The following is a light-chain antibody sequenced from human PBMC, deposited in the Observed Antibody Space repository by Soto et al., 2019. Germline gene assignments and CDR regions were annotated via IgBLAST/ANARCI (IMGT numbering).Light chain of an antibody. J-gene: IGKJ1*01. CDR3: QHYGRAPV. CDR2: DAS. V-gene: IGKV3-20*01. Sequence: EIVLTQSPGTLSLSPGERATLSCRATQSLRSAYLAWYQQKPGQAPRLLIYDASNRATGIPARFSGSGSGTDFTLTISRLEPEDFAVYYCQHYGRAPVFGQGTKVDIK. CDR1: QSLRSAY.